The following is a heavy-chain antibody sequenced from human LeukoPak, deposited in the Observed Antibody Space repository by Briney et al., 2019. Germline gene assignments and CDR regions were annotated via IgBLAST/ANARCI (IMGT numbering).Heavy chain of an antibody. CDR1: GFTFSSYA. J-gene: IGHJ4*02. Sequence: GGSLRLSCAASGFTFSSYAMHWVRQAPGKGLEWVANIKQDGSEKYYVDSVKGRFTISRDNAKNTLYLQMNSLRAEDTAVYYCATGDYYDSSGQIDYWGQGTLVTVSS. V-gene: IGHV3-7*01. CDR2: IKQDGSEK. CDR3: ATGDYYDSSGQIDY. D-gene: IGHD3-22*01.